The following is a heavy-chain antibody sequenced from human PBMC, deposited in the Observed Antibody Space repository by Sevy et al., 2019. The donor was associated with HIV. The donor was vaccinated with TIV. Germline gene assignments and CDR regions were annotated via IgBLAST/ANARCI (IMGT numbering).Heavy chain of an antibody. CDR2: IDPTDSYT. D-gene: IGHD2-2*01. CDR3: ARQLDKVPYAFDI. Sequence: GESLKISCQGSGNSFSGYWISWVRLMPGKGLEWMGRIDPTDSYTYYSPSFQGHVTISTDKSITTAYLQWSSLKASDTAMYYCARQLDKVPYAFDIWGQGTMVTVSS. CDR1: GNSFSGYW. J-gene: IGHJ3*02. V-gene: IGHV5-10-1*01.